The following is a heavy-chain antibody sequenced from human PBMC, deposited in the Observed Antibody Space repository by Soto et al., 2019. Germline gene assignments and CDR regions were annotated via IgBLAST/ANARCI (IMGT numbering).Heavy chain of an antibody. Sequence: SETLSLTCTVSGDSISSSSYYWGWIRQPPGKGLEWIGSIYYSGSTYYNPSLKSRVTISVDTSKNQFSLKLSSVTAADTAVYYCARHGPAAGQEWFDPWGQGTLVTVSS. V-gene: IGHV4-39*01. D-gene: IGHD6-13*01. CDR2: IYYSGST. CDR1: GDSISSSSYY. J-gene: IGHJ5*02. CDR3: ARHGPAAGQEWFDP.